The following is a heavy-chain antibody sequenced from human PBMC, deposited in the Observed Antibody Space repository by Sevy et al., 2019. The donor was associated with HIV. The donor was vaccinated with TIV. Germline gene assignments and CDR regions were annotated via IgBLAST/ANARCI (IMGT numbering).Heavy chain of an antibody. CDR3: AGARYDTSGSFDAFDI. D-gene: IGHD3-22*01. V-gene: IGHV3-23*01. CDR1: GFSFSSYA. Sequence: GGSLRLSCAASGFSFSSYAMNWVRQAPGKGLEWVSTIFGSGDVTYYADSVKGRFTISRDKSKNNLYLQMHSLRAEDTAVYYCAGARYDTSGSFDAFDIWGQGTMVTVSS. J-gene: IGHJ3*02. CDR2: IFGSGDVT.